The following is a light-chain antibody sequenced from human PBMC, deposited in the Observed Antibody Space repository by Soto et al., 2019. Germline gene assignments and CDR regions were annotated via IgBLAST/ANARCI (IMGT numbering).Light chain of an antibody. J-gene: IGKJ1*01. Sequence: EVVLTQSPATLSLSPGERATLSCRARENVRPFLDWYQQKPGQAPRLLMFGASNRATGIPARFSGSGSGTDFTLTISNLEPEDFAVYYCQQHSHWPPWTFGQGTRVEIQ. CDR3: QQHSHWPPWT. V-gene: IGKV3-11*01. CDR1: ENVRPF. CDR2: GAS.